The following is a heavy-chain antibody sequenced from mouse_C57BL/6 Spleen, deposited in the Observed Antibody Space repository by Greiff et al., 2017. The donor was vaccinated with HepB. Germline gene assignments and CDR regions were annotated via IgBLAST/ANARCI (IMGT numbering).Heavy chain of an antibody. CDR1: GYTFTSYW. CDR2: IHPNSGST. CDR3: ARGDWDNLDY. Sequence: QVQLQQPGAELVKPGASVKLSCKASGYTFTSYWMHWVKQRPGQGLEWIGMIHPNSGSTNYNEKFKSKATLTVDKSSSTAYMQLNSLTSEDSAVYYCARGDWDNLDYWGQGTTLTVSS. D-gene: IGHD4-1*01. J-gene: IGHJ2*01. V-gene: IGHV1-64*01.